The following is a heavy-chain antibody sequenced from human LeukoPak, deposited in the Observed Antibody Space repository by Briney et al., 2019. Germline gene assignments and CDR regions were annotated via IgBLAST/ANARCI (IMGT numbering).Heavy chain of an antibody. V-gene: IGHV1-3*01. CDR3: ARGGSGSYSQLDY. D-gene: IGHD3-10*01. Sequence: GASVKVSCKASGYIFTNYGIHWVRQAPGQRPEWMGWIYAGDGNTKFSQKFQGRVTITRDTSASTAYMELSSLRSEDTAVYYCARGGSGSYSQLDYWGQGTLVTVSS. CDR2: IYAGDGNT. J-gene: IGHJ4*02. CDR1: GYIFTNYG.